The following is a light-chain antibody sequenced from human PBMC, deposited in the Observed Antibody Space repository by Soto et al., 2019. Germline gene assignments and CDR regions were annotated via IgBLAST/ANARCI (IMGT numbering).Light chain of an antibody. CDR1: HSVSRN. J-gene: IGKJ1*01. CDR3: QQYNNWPPT. Sequence: ILMTQAPATLSAPPGERATLSRRASHSVSRNLAWYQQKPGQAPRLLSYGAPTRATGIPARFSGRGSGTEFTLTISSLQSEDFAVYYCQQYNNWPPTVGPGTKVDI. V-gene: IGKV3-15*01. CDR2: GAP.